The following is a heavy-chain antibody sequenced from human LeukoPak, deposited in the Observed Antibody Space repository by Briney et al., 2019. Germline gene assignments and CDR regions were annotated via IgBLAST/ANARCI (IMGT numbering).Heavy chain of an antibody. D-gene: IGHD3-3*01. V-gene: IGHV4-59*08. CDR2: IYYSGST. J-gene: IGHJ4*02. CDR1: GGSISSYY. CDR3: ARQNRIFGVADFDY. Sequence: SETLSLTCTVSGGSISSYYWSWIRQPPGKGLEWIGYIYYSGSTNYNPSLKSRVTISVDTSKNQFSLKLSSVTAADTAVYYCARQNRIFGVADFDYWGQGTLVTVSS.